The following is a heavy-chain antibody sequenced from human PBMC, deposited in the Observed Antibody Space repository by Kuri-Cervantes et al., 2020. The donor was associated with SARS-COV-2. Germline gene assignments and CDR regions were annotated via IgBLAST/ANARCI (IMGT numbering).Heavy chain of an antibody. J-gene: IGHJ6*03. CDR3: AKKGDYSNYAERPRYYYYYMDV. CDR2: IRYDGSNK. Sequence: GESLKISCAASGFTFSSYGMHWVRQAPGKGLEWVAFIRYDGSNKYYAESVKGRFTISRDNSKNTLYLQMNSLRAEDTAVYYCAKKGDYSNYAERPRYYYYYMDVWGKGTTVTVSS. V-gene: IGHV3-30*02. CDR1: GFTFSSYG. D-gene: IGHD4-11*01.